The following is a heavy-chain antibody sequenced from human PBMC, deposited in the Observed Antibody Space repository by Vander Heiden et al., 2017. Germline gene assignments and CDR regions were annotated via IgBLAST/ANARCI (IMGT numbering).Heavy chain of an antibody. D-gene: IGHD3-3*01. V-gene: IGHV4-39*01. J-gene: IGHJ1*01. CDR1: GGSISSSSYY. CDR2: IYYSGST. Sequence: QLQLQESGPGLVKPSETLSLTCTVSGGSISSSSYYWGWIRQTPGKGLEWIGSIYYSGSTYYNPSLKSRVTISVDTSKNQFSLKLSSVTAADTAVYYCARHRYYDFWSGPSDAEYFQHWGQGTLVTVSS. CDR3: ARHRYYDFWSGPSDAEYFQH.